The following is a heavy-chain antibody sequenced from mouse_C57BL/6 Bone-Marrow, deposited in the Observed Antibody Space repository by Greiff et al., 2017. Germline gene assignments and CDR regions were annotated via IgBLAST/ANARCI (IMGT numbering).Heavy chain of an antibody. CDR2: IYPGSGST. Sequence: QVHVKQPGAELVKPGASVKMSCKASGYTFTSYWITWVKQRPGQGLEWIGDIYPGSGSTNYNEKFKSKATLTVDPSSSTAYMQLSSLTSEDSAVYYCASPLSTMVTTRGFAYWGQGTLVTVSA. CDR1: GYTFTSYW. J-gene: IGHJ3*01. D-gene: IGHD2-2*01. V-gene: IGHV1-55*01. CDR3: ASPLSTMVTTRGFAY.